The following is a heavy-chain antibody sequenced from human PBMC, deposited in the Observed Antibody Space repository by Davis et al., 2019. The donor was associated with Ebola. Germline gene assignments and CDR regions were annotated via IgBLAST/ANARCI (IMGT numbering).Heavy chain of an antibody. CDR1: GFIFRNYV. Sequence: GSLRLSCETSGFIFRNYVMSWVRQAPGKGLEWVSAISGSGGTTYYAGSVKGRFTVSRDNSKKTMYLQMNSLRAEDTAVYYCARSGLSFGVVKYHYGMDVWGKGTTVTVSS. J-gene: IGHJ6*04. CDR2: ISGSGGTT. D-gene: IGHD3-3*01. CDR3: ARSGLSFGVVKYHYGMDV. V-gene: IGHV3-23*01.